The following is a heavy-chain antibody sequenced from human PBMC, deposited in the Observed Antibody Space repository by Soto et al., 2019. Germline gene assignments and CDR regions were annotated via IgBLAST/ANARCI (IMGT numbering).Heavy chain of an antibody. J-gene: IGHJ3*02. CDR2: IYHSGST. V-gene: IGHV4-30-2*01. D-gene: IGHD1-1*01. CDR1: GGSISRGGYS. Sequence: SETLSLTCAVSGGSISRGGYSWSWIRQPPGKGLEWIGYIYHSGSTYYNPSLKSRVTISVDRSKNQFSLKLSSVTAADTAVYYCAREMATTFDAFDIWGQGTMVTVSS. CDR3: AREMATTFDAFDI.